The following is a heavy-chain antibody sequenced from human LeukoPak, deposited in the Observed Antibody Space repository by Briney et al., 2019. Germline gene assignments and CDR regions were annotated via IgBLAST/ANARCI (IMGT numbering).Heavy chain of an antibody. J-gene: IGHJ4*02. V-gene: IGHV3-23*01. D-gene: IGHD2-2*01. CDR1: GFTFSSYA. CDR2: ISGSGGTT. Sequence: GGSLRLSCVASGFTFSSYAMSWVRQAPGKGLEWVSVISGSGGTTYYADSVKGRFTISRDNSKNTLYLQMNSLRAEDTAVYSCAGGYCSSTSCFDYWGQGTLVTVSS. CDR3: AGGYCSSTSCFDY.